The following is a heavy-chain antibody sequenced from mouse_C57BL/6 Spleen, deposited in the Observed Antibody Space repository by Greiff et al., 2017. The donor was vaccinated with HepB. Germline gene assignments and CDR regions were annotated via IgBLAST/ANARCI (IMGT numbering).Heavy chain of an antibody. CDR1: GFTFSSYA. CDR2: ISDGGSYT. V-gene: IGHV5-4*01. Sequence: EVQLVESGGGLVKPGGSLKLSCAASGFTFSSYAMSWVRQTPEKRLEWVATISDGGSYTYYPDNVKGRFTISRDIAKNNLYLQMSHLKSEDTAMYYCAREERTGFDYWGQGTTLTVSS. J-gene: IGHJ2*01. CDR3: AREERTGFDY.